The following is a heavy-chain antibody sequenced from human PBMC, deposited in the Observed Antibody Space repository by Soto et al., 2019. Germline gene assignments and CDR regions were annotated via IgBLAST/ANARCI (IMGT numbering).Heavy chain of an antibody. J-gene: IGHJ6*01. D-gene: IGHD3-10*01. Sequence: SETLSLTCTVSGGSISSYYWSWIRQPPGKGLGWIGYIYYSGSTNYNPSLKSRVTISVDTSKNQFSLKLSSVTAADTAVYYCARAPSGTYLXXYYYYGMDVXXXGTTVXXSS. CDR1: GGSISSYY. CDR2: IYYSGST. CDR3: ARAPSGTYLXXYYYYGMDV. V-gene: IGHV4-59*01.